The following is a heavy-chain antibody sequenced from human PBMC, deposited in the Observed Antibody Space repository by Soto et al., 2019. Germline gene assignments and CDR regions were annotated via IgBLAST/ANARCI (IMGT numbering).Heavy chain of an antibody. Sequence: EVQVLESGGGLVQPGGSLRLSCAASGFTFSSYAMSWVRQAPGKGLEWVSVISGGGGRIFYADSVKGRFTISRDNSKNTVYLQRNSLRDEETAVYLCAKGRRLERGDFDYWGQGTLVTVSS. CDR2: ISGGGGRI. D-gene: IGHD4-17*01. CDR3: AKGRRLERGDFDY. CDR1: GFTFSSYA. V-gene: IGHV3-23*01. J-gene: IGHJ4*02.